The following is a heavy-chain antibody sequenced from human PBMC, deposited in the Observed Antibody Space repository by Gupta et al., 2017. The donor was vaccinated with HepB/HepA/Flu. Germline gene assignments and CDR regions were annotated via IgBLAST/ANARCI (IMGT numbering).Heavy chain of an antibody. V-gene: IGHV3-33*01. Sequence: QVQLVESGGGVVQPGRSLRLSCAASGLTFSSYGMHWVRQAPGKGLEWVAVIWYDVSNKYYADSVKGRFTISRDNSKNTLYLQMNSLRAEDTAVYYCAREEVSEYYFDYWGQGTLVTGSS. J-gene: IGHJ4*02. CDR3: AREEVSEYYFDY. D-gene: IGHD2-8*01. CDR1: GLTFSSYG. CDR2: IWYDVSNK.